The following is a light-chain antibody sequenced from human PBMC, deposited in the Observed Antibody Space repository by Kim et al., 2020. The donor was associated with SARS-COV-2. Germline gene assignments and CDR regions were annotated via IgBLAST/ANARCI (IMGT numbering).Light chain of an antibody. CDR1: QSINTY. CDR2: AAT. V-gene: IGKV1-39*01. Sequence: DIQMTQSPPSLSASVGDRITITCRASQSINTYLNWYQEKPGKAPKLLIYAATTLQSGVPSRFSGSRSGTDFTLTINSLQPEDFATYYCQQSYRTPGAFGGGTKVDIK. J-gene: IGKJ4*01. CDR3: QQSYRTPGA.